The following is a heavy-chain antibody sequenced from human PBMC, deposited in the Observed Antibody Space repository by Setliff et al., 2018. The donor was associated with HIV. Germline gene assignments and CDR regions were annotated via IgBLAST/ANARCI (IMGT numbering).Heavy chain of an antibody. D-gene: IGHD3-16*01. CDR3: ARITSPYNHSWFPALF. Sequence: GESLKLSCKASGYNFTTYWITWVRQMPGKGLEWMGRIDPGDSYNDYSPSFRGHVSISAASSISTAYLQWSSLKDSDTAMYYCARITSPYNHSWFPALFWGQGTLVTVSS. V-gene: IGHV5-10-1*01. J-gene: IGHJ4*02. CDR2: IDPGDSYN. CDR1: GYNFTTYW.